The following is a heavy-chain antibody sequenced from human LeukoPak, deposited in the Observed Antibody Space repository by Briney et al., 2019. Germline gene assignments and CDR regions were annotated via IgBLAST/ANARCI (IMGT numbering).Heavy chain of an antibody. V-gene: IGHV3-20*04. CDR1: GFTFDNYG. Sequence: PGGSLRLSCAASGFTFDNYGMSWVRQAPGKGLEWDSGINWNGGSAGYADSVKGRFTISRDNAKNSPYLQMNCLRAEDTAVYYCARERGGYDSSGYYYGYWGQGTLVTVSS. CDR2: INWNGGSA. CDR3: ARERGGYDSSGYYYGY. D-gene: IGHD3-22*01. J-gene: IGHJ4*02.